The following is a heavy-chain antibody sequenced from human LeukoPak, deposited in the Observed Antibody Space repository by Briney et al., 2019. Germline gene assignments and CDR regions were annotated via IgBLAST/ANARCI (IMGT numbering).Heavy chain of an antibody. Sequence: SETLSLTCAVYGGSFSGYYWSWIRQPPGKGLEWIGEINHSGSTNYNPSLKSRVTISVDTSKNQFSLKLSSVTAADTAVYCCARGRQRYSSSWYFDYWGQGTLVTVSS. V-gene: IGHV4-34*01. CDR3: ARGRQRYSSSWYFDY. CDR1: GGSFSGYY. J-gene: IGHJ4*02. D-gene: IGHD6-13*01. CDR2: INHSGST.